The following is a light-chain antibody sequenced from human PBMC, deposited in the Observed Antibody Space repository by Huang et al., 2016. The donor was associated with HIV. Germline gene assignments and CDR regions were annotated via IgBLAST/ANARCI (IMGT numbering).Light chain of an antibody. CDR1: AGVSNN. J-gene: IGKJ1*01. Sequence: IVMTQSPATLSVSPGERATLSCRASAGVSNNVAWYQQRPGQTPRLLIHGASTRHTGIPAKFSGRGSGTEFTLTITSLQPEDSAVYYCQQYNNWPPWTFGRGTQVEI. CDR2: GAS. V-gene: IGKV3D-15*01. CDR3: QQYNNWPPWT.